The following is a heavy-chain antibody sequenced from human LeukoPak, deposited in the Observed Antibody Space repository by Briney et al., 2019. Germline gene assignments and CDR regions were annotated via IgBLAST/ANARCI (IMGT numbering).Heavy chain of an antibody. V-gene: IGHV4-34*01. Sequence: SETLSFTCAVYGGSFSGYYWSWIRQPPGKGLEWIGEINHSGSTNYNPSLKSRVTISVDTSKNQFSLKLSSVTAADTAVYYCARAGYSSGWTYFDYWGQGTLVTVSS. CDR3: ARAGYSSGWTYFDY. CDR1: GGSFSGYY. CDR2: INHSGST. D-gene: IGHD6-19*01. J-gene: IGHJ4*02.